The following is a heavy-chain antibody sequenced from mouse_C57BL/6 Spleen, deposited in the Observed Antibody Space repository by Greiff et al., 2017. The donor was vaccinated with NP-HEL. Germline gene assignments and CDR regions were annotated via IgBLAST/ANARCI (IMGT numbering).Heavy chain of an antibody. Sequence: EVQLQQSGPELVKPGASVKMSCKASGYTFTDYYMHWVKQSHGKSLEWIGYINPNNGGTSYNQKFKGKATVTVNKSSSTAYMELRSLTSEDSAVYYCARDTYDGTTGAYWGQGTLVTVSA. CDR3: ARDTYDGTTGAY. CDR1: GYTFTDYY. D-gene: IGHD2-3*01. V-gene: IGHV1-22*01. J-gene: IGHJ3*01. CDR2: INPNNGGT.